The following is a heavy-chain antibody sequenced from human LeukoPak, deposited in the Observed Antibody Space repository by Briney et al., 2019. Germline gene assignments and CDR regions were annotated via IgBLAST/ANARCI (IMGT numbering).Heavy chain of an antibody. V-gene: IGHV3-21*01. J-gene: IGHJ4*02. CDR3: AKGSHSSGSTFDY. CDR1: GFTFSSYS. Sequence: GGSLRLSCAASGFTFSSYSMNWVRQAPGKGLEWVSSISSSSSYIYYADSVKGRFTISRDNAKNSLYLQMNSLRAEDTAVYYCAKGSHSSGSTFDYWGQGTLVTVSS. D-gene: IGHD3-22*01. CDR2: ISSSSSYI.